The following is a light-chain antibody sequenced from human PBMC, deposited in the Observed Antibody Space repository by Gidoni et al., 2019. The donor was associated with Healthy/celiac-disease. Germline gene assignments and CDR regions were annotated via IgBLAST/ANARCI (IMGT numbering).Light chain of an antibody. J-gene: IGLJ3*02. Sequence: SSLLTPPPSLSVAPGKTARITCGGNNIGSKRVQWYQQKPGQAPVLVVYDDSDRPSGIPERFSGSNSGKTATLTISRVEAGDEDDYYCQVWDSGWVFGGGTKLTVL. CDR3: QVWDSGWV. CDR2: DDS. CDR1: NIGSKR. V-gene: IGLV3-21*03.